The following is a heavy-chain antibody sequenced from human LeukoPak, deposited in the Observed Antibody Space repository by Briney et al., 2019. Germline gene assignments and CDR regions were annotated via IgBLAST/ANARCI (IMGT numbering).Heavy chain of an antibody. CDR1: GGSIRSGGYY. V-gene: IGHV4-31*03. CDR3: ARRDSREFFDY. D-gene: IGHD3-22*01. J-gene: IGHJ4*02. CDR2: IYYSGST. Sequence: SQTLSLTCSVSGGSIRSGGYYWSWIRQNPGRGLEWIGCIYYSGSTDYNPSLKSRVTLSVDTSKNQFSLNLSSVTAADTAVYYCARRDSREFFDYWGQGTLVTVSS.